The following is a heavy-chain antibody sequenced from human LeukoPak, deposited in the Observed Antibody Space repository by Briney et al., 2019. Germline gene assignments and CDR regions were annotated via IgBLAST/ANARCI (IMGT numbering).Heavy chain of an antibody. CDR1: GFTFSSYG. V-gene: IGHV3-23*01. Sequence: GGSLRLSCAASGFTFSSYGMSWVRQAPGKGLEWVSAISGSGGSTYYADSVKGRFTISRDNSKNTLYLQMNSLTAEDTAVYYCARDKIVGATPFDFWGQGTLVTVSS. J-gene: IGHJ4*02. D-gene: IGHD1-26*01. CDR3: ARDKIVGATPFDF. CDR2: ISGSGGST.